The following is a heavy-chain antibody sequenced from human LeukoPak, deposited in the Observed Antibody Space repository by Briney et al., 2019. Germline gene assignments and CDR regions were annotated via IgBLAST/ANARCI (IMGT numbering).Heavy chain of an antibody. CDR3: AREGQQLVTGAFDY. D-gene: IGHD6-13*01. J-gene: IGHJ4*02. CDR2: ISGSGGST. CDR1: GFTFINYA. V-gene: IGHV3-23*01. Sequence: GGSLRLSCAASGFTFINYAVTWVRQAPGKGLEWVSVISGSGGSTYYADSVKGRFTISRDNSKNTLYLQMNSLRAEDTAVYYCAREGQQLVTGAFDYWGQGTLVTVSS.